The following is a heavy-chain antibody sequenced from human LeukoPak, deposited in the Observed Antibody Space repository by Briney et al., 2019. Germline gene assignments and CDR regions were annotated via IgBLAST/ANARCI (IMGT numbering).Heavy chain of an antibody. J-gene: IGHJ4*02. CDR2: IKHDGSEK. V-gene: IGHV3-7*03. CDR1: GFIFTNFF. CDR3: AKDHLYCSSTSCYVFDY. Sequence: GGSLRLSCAASGFIFTNFFMSWVRQAPGKGLEWVASIKHDGSEKYYVDSVRGRFTISRDNSKNTLYLQMNSLRAEDTAVYYCAKDHLYCSSTSCYVFDYWGQGTLVTVSS. D-gene: IGHD2-2*01.